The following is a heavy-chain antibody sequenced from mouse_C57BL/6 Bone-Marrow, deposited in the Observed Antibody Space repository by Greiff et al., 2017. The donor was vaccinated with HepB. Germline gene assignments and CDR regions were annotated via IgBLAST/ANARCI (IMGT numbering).Heavy chain of an antibody. CDR3: ARSIYDGYYDWYFDV. V-gene: IGHV1-69*01. J-gene: IGHJ1*03. Sequence: VQLQQPGAELVMPGASVKLSCKASGYTFTSYWMHWVKQRPGQGLEWIGEIDPSDSYTNYNQKFKGKSTLTVDKSSSTAYMQLSSLTSEDSAVYYCARSIYDGYYDWYFDVWGTGTTVTVSS. CDR2: IDPSDSYT. D-gene: IGHD2-3*01. CDR1: GYTFTSYW.